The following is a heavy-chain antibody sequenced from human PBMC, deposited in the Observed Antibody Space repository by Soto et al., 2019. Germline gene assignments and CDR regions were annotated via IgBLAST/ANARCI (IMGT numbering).Heavy chain of an antibody. D-gene: IGHD2-2*01. CDR1: SGSISSSNW. CDR3: ARSTHRRDIVVVPAAPVKNYYYYYYMDV. Sequence: PSETLSLTCAVSSGSISSSNWWSWFRQPPGKGLEWIGEIYHSGSTNYNPSLKSRVTISVDKSKNQFSLKLSSVTAADTAVYYCARSTHRRDIVVVPAAPVKNYYYYYYMDVWGKGTTVTVSS. V-gene: IGHV4-4*02. CDR2: IYHSGST. J-gene: IGHJ6*03.